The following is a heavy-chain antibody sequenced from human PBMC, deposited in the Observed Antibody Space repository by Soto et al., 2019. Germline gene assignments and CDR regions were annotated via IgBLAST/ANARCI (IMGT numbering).Heavy chain of an antibody. J-gene: IGHJ5*02. Sequence: SETLSLTCAVSGYSISSGYYWGWIRQPPGKGLEWIGSIYHSGSTYYNPSLKSRVTISVDTSKNQFSLKLSSVTAADTAVYYCARLRGYSYGYVRGVWFDPWGQGTLVTVSS. CDR2: IYHSGST. D-gene: IGHD5-18*01. CDR1: GYSISSGYY. V-gene: IGHV4-38-2*01. CDR3: ARLRGYSYGYVRGVWFDP.